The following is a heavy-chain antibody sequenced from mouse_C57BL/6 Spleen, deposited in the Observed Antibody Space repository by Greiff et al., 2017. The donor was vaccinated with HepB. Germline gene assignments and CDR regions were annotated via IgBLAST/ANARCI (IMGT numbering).Heavy chain of an antibody. CDR3: ARAGYYYGSSYHYFDY. Sequence: QVQLQQSGAELVKPGASVKISCKASGYAFSSYWMNWVKQRPGKGLEWIGQIYPGDGDTNYNGKFKGKATLTADKSSSTAYMQLSSLTSEDSAVYFCARAGYYYGSSYHYFDYWGQGTTLTVSS. V-gene: IGHV1-80*01. CDR1: GYAFSSYW. D-gene: IGHD1-1*01. J-gene: IGHJ2*01. CDR2: IYPGDGDT.